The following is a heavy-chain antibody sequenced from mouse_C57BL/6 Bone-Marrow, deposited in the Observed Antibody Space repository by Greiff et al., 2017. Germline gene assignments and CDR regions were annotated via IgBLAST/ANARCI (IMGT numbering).Heavy chain of an antibody. CDR3: ARGEDGGNLAWLAY. D-gene: IGHD2-1*01. V-gene: IGHV1-54*01. J-gene: IGHJ3*01. CDR1: GYAFTNYL. CDR2: INPGSGGT. Sequence: QVQLKQSGAELVRPGTSVKVSCKASGYAFTNYLIEWVKQRPGQGLEWIGVINPGSGGTNYNEKFKGKATLTADKSSSTAYMQLSSLTSEDSAVYFCARGEDGGNLAWLAYWGQGTLVTVSA.